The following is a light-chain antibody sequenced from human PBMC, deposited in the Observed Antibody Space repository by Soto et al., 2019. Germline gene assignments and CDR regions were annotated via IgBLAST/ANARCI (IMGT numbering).Light chain of an antibody. V-gene: IGKV3-15*01. CDR2: GAS. CDR3: QDYGTSAPWT. Sequence: EIVMTQSPATLSVSPGERATLSCRASQSVSSNLAWYQQKPGQAPRLLIYGASTRATGIPARFSGSGSGTEFTLTISSLQSEDFAVYYCQDYGTSAPWTFGQGTRVEIK. CDR1: QSVSSN. J-gene: IGKJ1*01.